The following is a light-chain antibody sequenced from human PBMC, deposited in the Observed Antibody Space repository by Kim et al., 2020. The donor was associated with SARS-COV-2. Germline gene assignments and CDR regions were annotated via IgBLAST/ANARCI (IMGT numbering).Light chain of an antibody. CDR2: GAY. CDR3: QQYNDWPLT. J-gene: IGKJ4*01. Sequence: GSPGEAATLSCRASQSIDSDLAWYQQKPGQAPRLLIYGAYSRATGVPARFSGSGSGTQFTLTISSLQAEDFALYVCQQYNDWPLTFGAGTKVDIK. V-gene: IGKV3-15*01. CDR1: QSIDSD.